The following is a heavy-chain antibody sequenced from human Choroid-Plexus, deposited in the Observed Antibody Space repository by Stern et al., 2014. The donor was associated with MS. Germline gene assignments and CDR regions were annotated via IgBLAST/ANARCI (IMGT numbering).Heavy chain of an antibody. Sequence: MQLVESGGGVAQPGRPLILSCAASGFTFSNFGMHWVRQAPGKGLEWVALISYDGSDKYYADSVKGGFTIFRDNSKNTLYMHMNSLRAEDTAVYYCAKDRQWSTYFFDYWGQGSLVTVSS. CDR3: AKDRQWSTYFFDY. V-gene: IGHV3-30*18. CDR2: ISYDGSDK. J-gene: IGHJ4*02. CDR1: GFTFSNFG. D-gene: IGHD2-15*01.